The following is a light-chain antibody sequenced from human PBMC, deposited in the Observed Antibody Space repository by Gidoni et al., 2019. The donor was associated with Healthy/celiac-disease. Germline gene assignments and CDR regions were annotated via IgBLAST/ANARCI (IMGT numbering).Light chain of an antibody. CDR2: ENN. CDR1: SSNIGNNY. J-gene: IGLJ3*02. V-gene: IGLV1-51*02. CDR3: GTWDSSLSAQV. Sequence: QSVFPQPPSLSAAPGQKVTISCSGSSSNIGNNYVSWYQQLPGTAPKLLIYENNKRPSGIPDRFSGSKSGTSATLGITGLQTGDEADYYCGTWDSSLSAQVFGGGTKLTVL.